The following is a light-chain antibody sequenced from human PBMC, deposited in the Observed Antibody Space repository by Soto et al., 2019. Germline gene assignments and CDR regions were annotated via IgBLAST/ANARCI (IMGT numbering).Light chain of an antibody. CDR1: QSVSSN. CDR3: QQRSNWPPVT. CDR2: GAS. V-gene: IGKV3-15*01. J-gene: IGKJ4*01. Sequence: EIVMTQSPATLSVSPGERATLSCRASQSVSSNLAWYRQKPGQAPRLLIYGASTRATGIPARFSGSGSGTEFTLTISSLQSEDFAVYYCQQRSNWPPVTFGGGTKVEIK.